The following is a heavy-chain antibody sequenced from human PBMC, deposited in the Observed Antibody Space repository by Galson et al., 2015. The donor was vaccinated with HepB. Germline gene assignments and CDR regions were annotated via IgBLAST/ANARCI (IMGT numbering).Heavy chain of an antibody. CDR3: ARGIPDESRRTTVTKDWFDP. V-gene: IGHV1-2*02. CDR2: INPNSGGT. CDR1: GYTFTGYY. Sequence: SVKVSCKASGYTFTGYYMHWVRQAPGQGLEWMGWINPNSGGTNYAQKFQGRVTMTRDTSISTAYMELSRLRSDDTAVYYCARGIPDESRRTTVTKDWFDPWGQGTLVTVSS. D-gene: IGHD4-17*01. J-gene: IGHJ5*02.